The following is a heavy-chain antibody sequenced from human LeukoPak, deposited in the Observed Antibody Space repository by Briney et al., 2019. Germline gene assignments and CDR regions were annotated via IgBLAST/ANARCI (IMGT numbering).Heavy chain of an antibody. V-gene: IGHV3-7*01. CDR2: INEDGSVE. CDR3: ARSTMVRGVPHFDYYYYGMDV. D-gene: IGHD3-10*01. J-gene: IGHJ6*02. Sequence: GGSLRLSCAASGFMVSDYWMTWVRQAPGKGLEWVANINEDGSVEHYADSVKGRFTISRDFAKNSLFLQVNSLRAEDTAVYYCARSTMVRGVPHFDYYYYGMDVWGQGTTVTVSS. CDR1: GFMVSDYW.